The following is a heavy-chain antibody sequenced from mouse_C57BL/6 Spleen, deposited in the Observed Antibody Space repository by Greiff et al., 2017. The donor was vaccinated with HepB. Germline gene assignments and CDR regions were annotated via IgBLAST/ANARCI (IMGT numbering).Heavy chain of an antibody. CDR1: GFTFSDYY. J-gene: IGHJ4*01. CDR3: ARGDDYFYAMDY. D-gene: IGHD2-4*01. V-gene: IGHV5-16*01. Sequence: EVHLVESEGGLVQPGSSMKLSCTASGFTFSDYYMAWVRQVPEKGLEWVANINYDGSSTYYLDSLKSRFIISRDNAKNILYLQMSSLKSEDTATYYCARGDDYFYAMDYWGQGTSVTVSS. CDR2: INYDGSST.